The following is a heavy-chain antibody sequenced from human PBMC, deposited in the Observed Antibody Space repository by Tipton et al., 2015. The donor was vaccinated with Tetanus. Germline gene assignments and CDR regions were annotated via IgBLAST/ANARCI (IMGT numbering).Heavy chain of an antibody. J-gene: IGHJ2*01. CDR1: GGSISSYF. V-gene: IGHV4-59*01. CDR3: ARGGLCVGPACAGISPLLDV. Sequence: TLSLTCSVSGGSISSYFWSWMRQSPGKGLEWIGHIYYNGSTKYNPSLKSRVTVSLDTSKEHFSLRLSSVTAADTAVYYCARGGLCVGPACAGISPLLDVWGRGTLVTVSS. CDR2: IYYNGST. D-gene: IGHD1-26*01.